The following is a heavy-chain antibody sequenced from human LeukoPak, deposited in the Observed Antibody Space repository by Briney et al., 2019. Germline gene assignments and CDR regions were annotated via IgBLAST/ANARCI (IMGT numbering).Heavy chain of an antibody. D-gene: IGHD1-14*01. Sequence: GGSLRLSCAASGFTFRTYWMSWVRRAPGKGLEWVANIKQDGSETHYVGSVEGRFTISRDNAKNSLYLQMNNLRAEDTAFYYCARVPLGGAKPSDYWGQGTLVTVSS. J-gene: IGHJ4*02. V-gene: IGHV3-7*03. CDR3: ARVPLGGAKPSDY. CDR2: IKQDGSET. CDR1: GFTFRTYW.